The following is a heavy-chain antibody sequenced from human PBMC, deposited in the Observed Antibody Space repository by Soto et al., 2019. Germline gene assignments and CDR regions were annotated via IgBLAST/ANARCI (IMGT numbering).Heavy chain of an antibody. CDR3: ARDRLRFLEWLSLLPYYMDV. CDR2: IKQDGSEK. J-gene: IGHJ6*03. D-gene: IGHD3-3*01. Sequence: GGSLRLSCAASGFTFSSYWMSWVRQAPGKGLEWAANIKQDGSEKYYVDSVKGRFTISRDNAKNSLYLQMNSLRAEDTAVYYCARDRLRFLEWLSLLPYYMDVWGKGTTVTVSS. V-gene: IGHV3-7*01. CDR1: GFTFSSYW.